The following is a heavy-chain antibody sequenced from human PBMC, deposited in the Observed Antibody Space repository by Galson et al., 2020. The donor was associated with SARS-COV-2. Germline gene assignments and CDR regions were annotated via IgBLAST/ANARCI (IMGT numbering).Heavy chain of an antibody. Sequence: SVKVSCKASGGTFSSYAISWVRQAPGQGLEWMGGIIPIFGTANYAQKFQGRVTITADESTSTAYMELSSLRSEDTAVYYCARAAPWGKVRSYYYGMDVWGQGTTVTVSS. CDR2: IIPIFGTA. CDR1: GGTFSSYA. J-gene: IGHJ6*02. D-gene: IGHD3-16*01. CDR3: ARAAPWGKVRSYYYGMDV. V-gene: IGHV1-69*13.